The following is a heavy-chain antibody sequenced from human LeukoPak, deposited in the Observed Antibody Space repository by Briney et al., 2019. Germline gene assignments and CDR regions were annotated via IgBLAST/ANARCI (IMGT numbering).Heavy chain of an antibody. D-gene: IGHD6-19*01. V-gene: IGHV1-2*02. CDR1: GYTFTGYY. CDR3: ARDAVSSGWSKFDY. CDR2: INPNSGGT. J-gene: IGHJ4*02. Sequence: ASVKVSCKASGYTFTGYYMHWVRQAPGQGLEWMGWINPNSGGTNYAQKFQGRVTMTRDTSISTAYMELSRLRSDDTAVYYCARDAVSSGWSKFDYWGQGTLVTVSS.